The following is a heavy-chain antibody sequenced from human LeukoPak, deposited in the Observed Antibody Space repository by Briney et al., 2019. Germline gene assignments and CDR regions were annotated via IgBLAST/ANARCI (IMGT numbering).Heavy chain of an antibody. V-gene: IGHV3-21*01. D-gene: IGHD4-17*01. Sequence: PGGSLRLSCAASGFTFSSYTMNWVRQAPGKGLEWVSSITSSSSNIYYADSVKGRFTISRDNAKNLLYLQMNSLRAEDTAVYSCASFSTVTDYWGQGTLVTASS. J-gene: IGHJ4*02. CDR2: ITSSSSNI. CDR3: ASFSTVTDY. CDR1: GFTFSSYT.